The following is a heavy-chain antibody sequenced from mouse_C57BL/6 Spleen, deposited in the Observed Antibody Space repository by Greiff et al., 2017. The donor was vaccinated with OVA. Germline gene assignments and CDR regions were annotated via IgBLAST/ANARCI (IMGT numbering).Heavy chain of an antibody. V-gene: IGHV1-64*01. CDR1: GYTFTSYW. CDR2: IHPNSGST. CDR3: AREKGSRTVDY. Sequence: QVQLQQPGAELVKPGASVKLSCKASGYTFTSYWMHWVKQRPGQGLEWIGMIHPNSGSTNYNEKFKSKATLTVDKSSSTAYMQLSSLTSEDSAVYYCAREKGSRTVDYWGQGTTLTVSS. D-gene: IGHD1-1*01. J-gene: IGHJ2*01.